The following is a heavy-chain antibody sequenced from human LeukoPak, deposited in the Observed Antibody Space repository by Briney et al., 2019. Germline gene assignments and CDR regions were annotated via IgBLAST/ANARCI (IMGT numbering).Heavy chain of an antibody. D-gene: IGHD6-19*01. CDR2: IIPIFGTA. CDR1: GGTFSSYA. Sequence: SVKVSCKASGGTFSSYAISWVRQAPGQGLEWMGGIIPIFGTANYAQKFQGRVSITTDESTSTAYMELSSLRSEDTAVYYCARDSSSGSDGYFQHWGQGTLVTVSS. V-gene: IGHV1-69*05. CDR3: ARDSSSGSDGYFQH. J-gene: IGHJ1*01.